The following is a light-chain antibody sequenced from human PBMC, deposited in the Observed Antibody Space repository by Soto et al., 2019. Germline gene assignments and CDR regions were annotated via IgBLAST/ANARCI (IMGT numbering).Light chain of an antibody. CDR1: SSDVGAFNY. Sequence: QSALNQPASVSGSPGQSIAIFCTGTSSDVGAFNYVSWYQQHPGKAPKFMIFDVSSRPSGVSDRFPGSKSGNTASLTISGLQTEDEADYYCASYTTSSTYVFGTGTKVTVL. CDR2: DVS. J-gene: IGLJ1*01. CDR3: ASYTTSSTYV. V-gene: IGLV2-14*03.